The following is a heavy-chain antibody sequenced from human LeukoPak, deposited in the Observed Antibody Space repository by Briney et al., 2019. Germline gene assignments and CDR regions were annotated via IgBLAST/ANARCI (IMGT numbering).Heavy chain of an antibody. D-gene: IGHD6-19*01. CDR2: ISGTTSGA. Sequence: GGSLRLSCAASGFTFSTCAMSWVRQAPGRGLEWVSGISGTTSGAYYADSVKGRFTISRDNSKNTLFLQVNSLRAEDTAVYYCARAAVARAPFDYWGQGTLVTVSS. CDR1: GFTFSTCA. V-gene: IGHV3-23*01. J-gene: IGHJ4*02. CDR3: ARAAVARAPFDY.